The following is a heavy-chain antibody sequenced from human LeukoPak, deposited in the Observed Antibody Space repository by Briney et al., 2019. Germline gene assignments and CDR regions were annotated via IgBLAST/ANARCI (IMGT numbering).Heavy chain of an antibody. CDR1: GFTFSRYS. CDR3: AKNGGPHGMDV. D-gene: IGHD3-16*01. CDR2: ISSSSRYI. J-gene: IGHJ6*02. Sequence: PGGSLRLSCAASGFTFSRYSMNWVRQAPGKGLEWVSSISSSSRYIYYADSVKGRFTISRDNAKNSLYLQMNSLRAEDTAVYYCAKNGGPHGMDVWGQGTTVTVSS. V-gene: IGHV3-21*01.